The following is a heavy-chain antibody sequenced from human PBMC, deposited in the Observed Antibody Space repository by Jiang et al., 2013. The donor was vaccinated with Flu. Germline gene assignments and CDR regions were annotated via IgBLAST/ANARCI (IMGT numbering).Heavy chain of an antibody. V-gene: IGHV4-39*07. D-gene: IGHD3-10*01. CDR1: GGSIISENSY. CDR2: IYYSGTT. J-gene: IGHJ4*02. Sequence: PSETLSLSCTVSGGSIISENSYWGWIRQPPGKGLEWIGSIYYSGTTYYNPSLKSRVIISVDTSKKQFSLKLTSVTAADTAVYYCASQHWDHGVGSYYMSHWGQGTLVTVSS. CDR3: ASQHWDHGVGSYYMSH.